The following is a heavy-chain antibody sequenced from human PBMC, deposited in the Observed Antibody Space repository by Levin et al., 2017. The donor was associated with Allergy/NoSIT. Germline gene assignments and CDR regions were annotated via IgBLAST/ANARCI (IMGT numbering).Heavy chain of an antibody. Sequence: SGGSLRLSCAASGFTFSSYGMHWVRQAPGKGLEWVAIISYDGSNKFYADSVKGRFTISRDNSKNTLYLQMNSLRAEDTAVYYCAKHWLQLWYFDYWGQGTLVTVSS. V-gene: IGHV3-30*18. J-gene: IGHJ4*02. D-gene: IGHD5-24*01. CDR2: ISYDGSNK. CDR1: GFTFSSYG. CDR3: AKHWLQLWYFDY.